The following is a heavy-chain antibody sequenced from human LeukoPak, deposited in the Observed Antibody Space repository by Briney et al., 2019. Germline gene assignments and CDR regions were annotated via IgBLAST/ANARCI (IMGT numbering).Heavy chain of an antibody. CDR2: IRFDGSNK. CDR1: GFTFSSYG. D-gene: IGHD5-18*01. V-gene: IGHV3-30*02. Sequence: GGSLRLSCAASGFTFSSYGMHLVRHAPGKGLEWVAFIRFDGSNKYYAYSVKGRFTISRDNSKNTLYLQVNCLRAEDTAVYYCAKGEMDTAGGPLDAFDIWGQGTMVTVSS. CDR3: AKGEMDTAGGPLDAFDI. J-gene: IGHJ3*02.